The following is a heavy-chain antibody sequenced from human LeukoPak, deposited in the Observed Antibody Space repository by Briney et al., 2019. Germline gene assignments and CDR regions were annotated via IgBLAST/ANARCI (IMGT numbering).Heavy chain of an antibody. CDR1: GYCFTSYW. Sequence: GECRQISCKGSGYCFTSYWIGWARQMPGKGLEWMEIIYPGDSDTRYSPSFQGQVTITADNSISTAYLQWSSLKTSDTAMYYCARKPHSSSWYSNWFDHWGQGTLVTVSS. D-gene: IGHD6-13*01. CDR3: ARKPHSSSWYSNWFDH. CDR2: IYPGDSDT. J-gene: IGHJ5*02. V-gene: IGHV5-51*01.